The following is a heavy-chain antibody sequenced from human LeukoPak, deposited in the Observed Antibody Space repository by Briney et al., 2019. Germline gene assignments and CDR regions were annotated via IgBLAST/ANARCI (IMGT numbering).Heavy chain of an antibody. Sequence: PGGSLRLSCAASGFTFSSYTMNWVRQAPRKGLEWVSYITTSSSTKYYADSVKGRFTISRDNAKNSLYLQMNSLRAEDTAVYYCAKVITMVEDAFDIWGQGTMVTVSS. D-gene: IGHD3-10*01. CDR2: ITTSSSTK. J-gene: IGHJ3*02. CDR1: GFTFSSYT. V-gene: IGHV3-48*04. CDR3: AKVITMVEDAFDI.